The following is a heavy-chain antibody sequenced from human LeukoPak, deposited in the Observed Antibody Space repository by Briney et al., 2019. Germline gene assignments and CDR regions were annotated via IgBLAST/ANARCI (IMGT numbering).Heavy chain of an antibody. Sequence: ASVKVSCKASGYTFTSNYMHWVRQAPGQGLEWMGIINPSGGSTSYAQKFQGRVTMTRDTSTSTVYMELSSLRPEDTAVYYCARASLGDLFYSDFWGQGTLVTVFS. J-gene: IGHJ4*02. V-gene: IGHV1-46*01. CDR1: GYTFTSNY. D-gene: IGHD3-16*01. CDR2: INPSGGST. CDR3: ARASLGDLFYSDF.